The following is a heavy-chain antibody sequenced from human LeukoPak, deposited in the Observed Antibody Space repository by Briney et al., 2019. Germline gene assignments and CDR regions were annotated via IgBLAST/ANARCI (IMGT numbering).Heavy chain of an antibody. CDR3: AKQALYCSSTSCYIFRT. V-gene: IGHV3-23*01. CDR1: GFTFSSYA. D-gene: IGHD2-2*02. Sequence: GGSLRLSCAASGFTFSSYAMSWVRQAPGKGLEWVSAISGSGGSTYYADSVKGRFTISRDNSKNTLYLQMNSLRAEDTAVYYCAKQALYCSSTSCYIFRTWGRGTLVTVSS. CDR2: ISGSGGST. J-gene: IGHJ4*02.